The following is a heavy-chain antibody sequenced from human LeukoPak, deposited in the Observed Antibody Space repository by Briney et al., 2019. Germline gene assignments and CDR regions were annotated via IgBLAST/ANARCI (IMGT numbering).Heavy chain of an antibody. CDR3: ARETARQLGNNWFDP. Sequence: SETLSLTCTVSGGSISSGSYYWSWIRQPAGKGLEWIGRIYTSGSTNYNPSLKSRVTISVDTSKNQFSLKLSSVTAADTAVYYCARETARQLGNNWFDPWGQGTLVTVSS. CDR2: IYTSGST. D-gene: IGHD6-6*01. CDR1: GGSISSGSYY. V-gene: IGHV4-61*02. J-gene: IGHJ5*02.